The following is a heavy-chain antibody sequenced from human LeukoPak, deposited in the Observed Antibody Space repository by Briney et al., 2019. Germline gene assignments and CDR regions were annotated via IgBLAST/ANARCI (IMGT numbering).Heavy chain of an antibody. V-gene: IGHV4-39*07. Sequence: SETLSLTCTVSGASVTSSGSYWGWIRQPPGKGLEWLGNIYSRGNTYYKPSLRGRVTISVDTSKNQFSLKLSSVTAADTAVYYCARLQGSGWYRYYYMDVWGKGTTVTVSS. CDR1: GASVTSSGSY. J-gene: IGHJ6*03. CDR3: ARLQGSGWYRYYYMDV. CDR2: IYSRGNT. D-gene: IGHD6-19*01.